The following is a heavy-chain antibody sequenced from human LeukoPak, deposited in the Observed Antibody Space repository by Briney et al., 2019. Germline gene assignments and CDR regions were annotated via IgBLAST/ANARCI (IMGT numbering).Heavy chain of an antibody. CDR3: ARNSIGEIDWFDP. CDR2: LFYSGST. V-gene: IGHV4-39*01. Sequence: PSETLSLTCIVSGGSISSSSYYWGWIRQPPGKGLEWIGSLFYSGSTYYNPSLKSRVTISVDTSKNQFSLELTSVTAADTAVYYCARNSIGEIDWFDPWGQGTLVTVSS. D-gene: IGHD3-10*01. CDR1: GGSISSSSYY. J-gene: IGHJ5*02.